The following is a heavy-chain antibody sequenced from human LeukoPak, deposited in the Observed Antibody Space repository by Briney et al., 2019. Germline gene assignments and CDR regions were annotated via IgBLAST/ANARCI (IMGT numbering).Heavy chain of an antibody. D-gene: IGHD6-19*01. CDR3: AREATGWRPLDF. J-gene: IGHJ4*02. CDR2: TYYRSKWYN. V-gene: IGHV6-1*01. CDR1: GDSVSSNSAA. Sequence: SQTLPLTCAISGDSVSSNSAAWNWIRQSPSRGLEWLGRTYYRSKWYNDYAVSVKGRVTINPDASKNQFSLQLNSVTPEDTAVYYCAREATGWRPLDFWGQGTLVTVSS.